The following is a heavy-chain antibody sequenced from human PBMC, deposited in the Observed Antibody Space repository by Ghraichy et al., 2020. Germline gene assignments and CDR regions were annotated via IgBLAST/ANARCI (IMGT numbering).Heavy chain of an antibody. D-gene: IGHD6-13*01. V-gene: IGHV3-11*06. CDR1: GFTFSDYY. CDR3: ARVIATSGNWFDP. CDR2: ISGSSNYI. Sequence: GGSLRLSCAASGFTFSDYYMAWIRQAPGKGLEYISYISGSSNYINYPDSVKGRFTVSRDNAKKSLYLQMNSLRAEDTGIYYCARVIATSGNWFDPWGQGALVTVSS. J-gene: IGHJ5*02.